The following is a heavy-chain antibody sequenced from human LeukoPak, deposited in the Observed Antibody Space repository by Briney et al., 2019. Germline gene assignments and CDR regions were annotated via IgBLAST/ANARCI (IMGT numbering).Heavy chain of an antibody. V-gene: IGHV4-59*01. J-gene: IGHJ4*02. Sequence: SETLSLTCTVSGGSTTYYYWSWIRQPPGRGLEWIGYIHYTGTTNYNSSLKSRVTISVDTSKNQVSLKLSSVTAADTAVYFCARLVLSTFDHWGQGTLVTVSS. CDR2: IHYTGTT. CDR3: ARLVLSTFDH. CDR1: GGSTTYYY.